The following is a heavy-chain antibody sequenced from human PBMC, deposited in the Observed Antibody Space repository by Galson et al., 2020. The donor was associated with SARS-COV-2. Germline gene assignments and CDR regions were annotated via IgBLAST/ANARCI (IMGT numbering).Heavy chain of an antibody. CDR3: ARGVGGMNV. V-gene: IGHV3-53*04. CDR1: GFTIYGNY. CDR2: IYAYSGANT. D-gene: IGHD3-10*01. J-gene: IGHJ6*01. Sequence: GGSLRLTCAATGFTIYGNYITWVRQAPGKGLEWVSIIYAYSGANTYYADSVRGRFTISRHNSENTVYLQMDSLRVEDTAVYYCARGVGGMNVWGQGTTVIVSS.